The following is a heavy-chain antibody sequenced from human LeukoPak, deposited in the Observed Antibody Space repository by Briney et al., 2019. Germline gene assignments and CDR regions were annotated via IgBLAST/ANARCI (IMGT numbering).Heavy chain of an antibody. CDR1: GGSMSSSSYY. Sequence: KPSETLSLTCTVSGGSMSSSSYYWGWIRQPPGKGLEWIGNIYYSGSTYYNPSLKSRVTISVDTSKNQFSLKLSSVTAADTAVYYCARLRRDYNWFDPWSQATLVTVSS. CDR3: ARLRRDYNWFDP. D-gene: IGHD1-1*01. V-gene: IGHV4-39*01. CDR2: IYYSGST. J-gene: IGHJ5*02.